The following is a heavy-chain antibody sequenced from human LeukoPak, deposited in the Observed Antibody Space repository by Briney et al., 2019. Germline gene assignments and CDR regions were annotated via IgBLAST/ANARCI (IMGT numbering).Heavy chain of an antibody. Sequence: SETLSLTCTVSGGSIGSYYWSWIRQPPGKGLEWIGFIYYSGSTNYNPSLKRRVTISLDTSKTQFSLRLSSVTAADTAVYYCARIRGWKIIDYWGQGILVTVSS. D-gene: IGHD1-1*01. CDR3: ARIRGWKIIDY. J-gene: IGHJ4*02. CDR1: GGSIGSYY. V-gene: IGHV4-59*01. CDR2: IYYSGST.